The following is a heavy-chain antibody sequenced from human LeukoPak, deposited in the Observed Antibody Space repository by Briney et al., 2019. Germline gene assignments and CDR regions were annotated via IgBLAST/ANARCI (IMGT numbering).Heavy chain of an antibody. V-gene: IGHV3-66*01. D-gene: IGHD4-17*01. CDR3: ARMHDYDSDY. Sequence: GGSLRLSCAASGFALSDHYMDWVRQAPGKGLEWVSVIYSGGSTYYADSVKGRFTISRDNSKNTLYLQMNSLRAEDTAVYYCARMHDYDSDYWGQGTLVTVSS. CDR2: IYSGGST. J-gene: IGHJ4*02. CDR1: GFALSDHY.